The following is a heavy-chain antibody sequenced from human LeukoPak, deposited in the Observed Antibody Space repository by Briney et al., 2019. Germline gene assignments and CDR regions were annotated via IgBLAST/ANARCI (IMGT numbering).Heavy chain of an antibody. D-gene: IGHD3-22*01. J-gene: IGHJ5*02. CDR2: INSDGSSI. V-gene: IGHV3-74*01. CDR1: GFTFSSYW. Sequence: GGSLRLSCAASGFTFSSYWMHWVRQAPGKGLAWVSRINSDGSSISYADSVKGRFTISRDNAKNTLYLQMNSLRAEDTAVYYCARGNTMIVVDNWFDPWGQGTLVTVSS. CDR3: ARGNTMIVVDNWFDP.